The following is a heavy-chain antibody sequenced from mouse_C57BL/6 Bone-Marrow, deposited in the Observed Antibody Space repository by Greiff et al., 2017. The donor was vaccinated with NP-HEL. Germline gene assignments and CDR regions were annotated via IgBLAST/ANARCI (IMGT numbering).Heavy chain of an antibody. D-gene: IGHD1-1*01. CDR1: GYTFTSYG. J-gene: IGHJ1*03. CDR3: ARGEVVHWYFDV. V-gene: IGHV1-81*01. Sequence: QVQLQQSGAELARPGASVKLSCKASGYTFTSYGISWVKQRTGQGLEWIGEIYPRSGNTYYNEKFKGKATLTADKSSSTAYMELRSLTSEDSAVYFCARGEVVHWYFDVWGTGTTVTVSS. CDR2: IYPRSGNT.